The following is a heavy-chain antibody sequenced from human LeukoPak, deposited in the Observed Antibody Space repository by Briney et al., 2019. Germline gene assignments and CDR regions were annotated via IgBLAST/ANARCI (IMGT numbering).Heavy chain of an antibody. CDR3: ARGDDYGDY. D-gene: IGHD5-24*01. J-gene: IGHJ4*02. Sequence: SVTDTFKCSGYTYTTCGLRGLGQPPAQGLEWMGWISAYNGNTNYAQKLQGRVTMTTDTSTSTAYMELRSLRSDDTAVYYCARGDDYGDYWGQGTLVTVSS. V-gene: IGHV1-18*04. CDR2: ISAYNGNT. CDR1: GYTYTTCG.